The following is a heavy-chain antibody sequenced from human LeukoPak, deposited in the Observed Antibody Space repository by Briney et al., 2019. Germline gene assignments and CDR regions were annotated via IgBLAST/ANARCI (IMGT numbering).Heavy chain of an antibody. CDR2: IYHSGST. V-gene: IGHV4-30-2*01. D-gene: IGHD6-13*01. CDR1: GGSISSGGYS. Sequence: PSETLSLTCAVSGGSISSGGYSWSWIRQPPGKGLEWIGYIYHSGSTYYNPSLKSRVTISVDKSKNQFSLRLNSVTAADTAIYYCARLYGTNWFYFDFWGRGALVTVSS. CDR3: ARLYGTNWFYFDF. J-gene: IGHJ4*02.